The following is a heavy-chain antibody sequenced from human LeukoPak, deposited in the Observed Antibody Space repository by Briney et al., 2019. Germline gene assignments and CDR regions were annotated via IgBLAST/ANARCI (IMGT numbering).Heavy chain of an antibody. Sequence: PGGSLRLSCAASGFTFSIYTMSWVRQAPGMGLEYVSTISSNGGSTYYANSVKGRFTISRDNSKNTLYLQMSSLRAEDTAVYFCVRGYSFGPYGMDVWGQGTTVTVSS. CDR3: VRGYSFGPYGMDV. CDR2: ISSNGGST. D-gene: IGHD2-15*01. J-gene: IGHJ6*02. CDR1: GFTFSIYT. V-gene: IGHV3-64*01.